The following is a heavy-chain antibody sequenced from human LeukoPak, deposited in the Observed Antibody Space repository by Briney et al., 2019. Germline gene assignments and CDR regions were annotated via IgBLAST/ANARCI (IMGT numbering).Heavy chain of an antibody. CDR3: ARGFGDWKYYFDY. CDR2: IWYDGSNK. D-gene: IGHD3-10*01. V-gene: IGHV3-33*01. J-gene: IGHJ4*02. Sequence: GGSLRLSCAASGFTFSSYGMHWVRQAPGKGLEWLAVIWYDGSNKYYADSVKGRFTISRDNSKNTLYLQMNSLRAEDTAVYYCARGFGDWKYYFDYWGQGTLVTVSS. CDR1: GFTFSSYG.